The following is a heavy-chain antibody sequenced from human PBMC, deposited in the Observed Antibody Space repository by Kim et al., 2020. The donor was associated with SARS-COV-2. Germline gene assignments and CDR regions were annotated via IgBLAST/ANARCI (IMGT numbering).Heavy chain of an antibody. Sequence: ADSGKGRFTISRDNSKNTLYLQMNSLRAEDTAVYYCAIALYDSSGYDFDYWGQGTLVTVSS. J-gene: IGHJ4*02. D-gene: IGHD3-22*01. CDR3: AIALYDSSGYDFDY. V-gene: IGHV3-66*01.